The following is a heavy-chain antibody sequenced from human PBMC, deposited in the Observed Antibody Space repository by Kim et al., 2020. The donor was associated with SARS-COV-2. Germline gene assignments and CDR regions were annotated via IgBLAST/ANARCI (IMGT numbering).Heavy chain of an antibody. V-gene: IGHV3-53*04. CDR3: ARTSRVAGYNWFDP. Sequence: ADSVKGRFTISRHNSKNTLYLQMNSLRAEDTAVYYCARTSRVAGYNWFDPWGQGTLVTVSS. D-gene: IGHD6-19*01. J-gene: IGHJ5*02.